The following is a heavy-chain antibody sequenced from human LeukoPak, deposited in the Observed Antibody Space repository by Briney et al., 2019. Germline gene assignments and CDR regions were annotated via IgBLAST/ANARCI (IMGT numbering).Heavy chain of an antibody. Sequence: SETLSLTCTVSGGSISSRSYYWGWIRQPPGKGLEWIGTIYYSGSTYYNPSLKSRVTISVDTSKNQFSLKLSSVTAADTAVYYCARLGIAVAGTGVDYWGQGTLVTVSS. J-gene: IGHJ4*02. V-gene: IGHV4-39*01. CDR3: ARLGIAVAGTGVDY. D-gene: IGHD6-19*01. CDR1: GGSISSRSYY. CDR2: IYYSGST.